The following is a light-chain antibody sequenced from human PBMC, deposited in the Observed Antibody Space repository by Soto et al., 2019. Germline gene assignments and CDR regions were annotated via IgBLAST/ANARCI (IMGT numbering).Light chain of an antibody. CDR1: QSLLHSNGYNY. CDR2: LGS. V-gene: IGKV2-28*01. J-gene: IGKJ5*01. CDR3: MQALQTTIT. Sequence: IVMTQSPLSLPVTPGEPASISCRSSQSLLHSNGYNYLDWYLQKPGQSPQLLIYLGSNRASGVPDRFSGSGSGTDFTLKISRVEAEDVGVYYCMQALQTTITFGQGTRLEIK.